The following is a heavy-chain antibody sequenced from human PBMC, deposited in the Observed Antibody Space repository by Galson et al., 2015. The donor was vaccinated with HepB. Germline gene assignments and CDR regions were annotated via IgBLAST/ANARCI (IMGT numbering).Heavy chain of an antibody. CDR3: ARSKYYDFWSGYYSFFDY. Sequence: PVKVSCKASGGTFSSYAISWVRQAPGQGLEWMGRIIPILGIANYAQKFQGRVTITADKSTSTAYMELSSLRSEDTAVYYCARSKYYDFWSGYYSFFDYWGQGTLVTVSS. D-gene: IGHD3-3*01. CDR2: IIPILGIA. J-gene: IGHJ4*02. V-gene: IGHV1-69*04. CDR1: GGTFSSYA.